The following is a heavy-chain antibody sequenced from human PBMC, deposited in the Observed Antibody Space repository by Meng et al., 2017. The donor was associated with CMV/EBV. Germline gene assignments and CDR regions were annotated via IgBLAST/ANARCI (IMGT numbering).Heavy chain of an antibody. CDR3: AGDSLGSSSHYYYYGMDV. J-gene: IGHJ6*02. Sequence: ASVKVSCKASGYIFTSYGISWVRQAPGQGLEWMGWISAYNGNTNYARKLQGRVTMTTDTSTSTAYMELMSLGSDDTAVYYCAGDSLGSSSHYYYYGMDVWGQGTTVTVSS. CDR1: GYIFTSYG. D-gene: IGHD6-6*01. CDR2: ISAYNGNT. V-gene: IGHV1-18*01.